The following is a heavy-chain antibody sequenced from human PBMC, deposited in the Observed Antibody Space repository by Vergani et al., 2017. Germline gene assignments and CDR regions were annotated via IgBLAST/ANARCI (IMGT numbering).Heavy chain of an antibody. V-gene: IGHV4-39*07. CDR2: IYYSGST. Sequence: QLQLQESGPGLVKPSETLSLTCTVSGGSISSSSYYWGWIRQPPGKGLEGIGSIYYSGSTYYNPSLKSRVTISVDTSKNQFSLKRSSVTAADTAVYYCAREGGYCSGGSCYGDYWGQGTLVTVSS. CDR1: GGSISSSSYY. CDR3: AREGGYCSGGSCYGDY. D-gene: IGHD2-15*01. J-gene: IGHJ4*02.